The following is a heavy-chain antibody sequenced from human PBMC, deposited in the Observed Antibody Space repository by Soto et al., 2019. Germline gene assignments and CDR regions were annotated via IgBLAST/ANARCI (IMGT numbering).Heavy chain of an antibody. J-gene: IGHJ3*02. CDR2: NSNGSKWYN. D-gene: IGHD3-16*02. CDR1: GDSVSSNSAA. CDR3: ARAIDYDYIWGSYRKTDAFDI. V-gene: IGHV6-1*01. Sequence: QVQLQQSGPGLVKPSQTLSLTCAISGDSVSSNSAAWNWIRQSPSRGLEWLGRNSNGSKWYNDYAVSVKSRITINPDTSKNQFSLQLNSVTPEDTAVYYCARAIDYDYIWGSYRKTDAFDIWGQGTMVTVSS.